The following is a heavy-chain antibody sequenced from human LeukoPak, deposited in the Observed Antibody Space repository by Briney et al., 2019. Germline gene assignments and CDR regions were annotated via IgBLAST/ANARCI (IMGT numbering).Heavy chain of an antibody. J-gene: IGHJ4*02. V-gene: IGHV1-2*02. CDR2: INPNSGGT. CDR3: ARATSRWLQLLGY. D-gene: IGHD5-24*01. CDR1: GYTFTGYY. Sequence: ASVKVSCKASGYTFTGYYMHWVRQAPRQGLEWMGWINPNSGGTDYAQKLQGRVTMTRDTSISTAYMELSRLRSDDTAVYYCARATSRWLQLLGYWGQGTLVTVSS.